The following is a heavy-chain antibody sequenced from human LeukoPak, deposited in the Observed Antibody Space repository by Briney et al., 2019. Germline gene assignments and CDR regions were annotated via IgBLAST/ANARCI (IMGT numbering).Heavy chain of an antibody. J-gene: IGHJ3*02. V-gene: IGHV4-34*01. Sequence: PSETLSLTCAVYGGSFSGYYWSWIRQPPGKGPEWIGEINHSGSTNYNPSLKSRVTISVDTSKNQFSLKLSSVTAADTAVYYCARHGKGVTYFYTFDIWGQGTVVAVSS. CDR1: GGSFSGYY. CDR3: ARHGKGVTYFYTFDI. CDR2: INHSGST. D-gene: IGHD2/OR15-2a*01.